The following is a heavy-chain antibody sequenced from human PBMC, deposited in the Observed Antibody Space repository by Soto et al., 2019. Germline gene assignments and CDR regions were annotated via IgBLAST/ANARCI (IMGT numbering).Heavy chain of an antibody. CDR1: GGTFSNYP. D-gene: IGHD5-12*01. J-gene: IGHJ2*01. CDR2: IIPIFGTV. Sequence: QVQLVQSGAEVKKPGSSVKVSCKASGGTFSNYPISWVRQAPGHGLEWMGGIIPIFGTVNYAQKFQGRVTITADESTSKAYMELSSLRSEDTAVYYCARGNHRWLQLWYFDLWGRGTLVTVSS. CDR3: ARGNHRWLQLWYFDL. V-gene: IGHV1-69*12.